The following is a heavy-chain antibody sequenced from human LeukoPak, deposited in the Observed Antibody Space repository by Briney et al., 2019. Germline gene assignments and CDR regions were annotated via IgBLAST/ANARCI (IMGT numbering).Heavy chain of an antibody. J-gene: IGHJ5*02. D-gene: IGHD2-2*01. V-gene: IGHV3-20*01. CDR3: ARDASWDCSSTSCYDRWFDP. CDR2: INWNGGST. Sequence: PGGSLRLSCAASGFTFDDYGMSWVRQAPGKGLEWVSGINWNGGSTGYADSVKGRFTISRDNAKNSPYLQMNSLRAEDTALYHCARDASWDCSSTSCYDRWFDPWGQGTLVTVSS. CDR1: GFTFDDYG.